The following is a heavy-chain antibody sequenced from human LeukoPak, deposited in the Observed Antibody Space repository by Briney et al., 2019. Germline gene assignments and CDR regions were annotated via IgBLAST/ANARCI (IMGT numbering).Heavy chain of an antibody. D-gene: IGHD1-26*01. CDR2: ITPIIGTT. V-gene: IGHV1-69*08. CDR1: GGTFNTHI. CDR3: TRVTLRGSKYNWFDP. Sequence: SVTVSCRSSGGTFNTHIFNWVRQAPGQGLEWMGRITPIIGTTKYAQRFQARVTITADRSTSTAYLELSGLTYDDTAVYYCTRVTLRGSKYNWFDPWGQGTPVSVSS. J-gene: IGHJ5*02.